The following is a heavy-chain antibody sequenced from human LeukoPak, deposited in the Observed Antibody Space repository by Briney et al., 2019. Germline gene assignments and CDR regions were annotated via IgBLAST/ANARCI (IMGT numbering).Heavy chain of an antibody. CDR3: ASPRPSGSFDWFPEYFNYYMDV. D-gene: IGHD3-9*01. Sequence: PGESLTLSCTSSTFTFKRYVMNWVRQAPGRGLEGISYISSSSNTIYYADSVKGRFTVSRDNAENSLYLQMNSLRAEDTAIYYCASPRPSGSFDWFPEYFNYYMDVWGKGTTVSVSS. J-gene: IGHJ6*03. CDR2: ISSSSNTI. CDR1: TFTFKRYV. V-gene: IGHV3-48*03.